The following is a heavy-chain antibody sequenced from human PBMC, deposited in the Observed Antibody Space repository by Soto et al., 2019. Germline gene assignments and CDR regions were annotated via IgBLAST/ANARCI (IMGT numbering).Heavy chain of an antibody. CDR1: GDSIGSGNKY. Sequence: QVQLRESGPGLVMPSQTLSLTCTVSGDSIGSGNKYWSWIRQAPGKGLEWIGYIFSSGTTYYNPSRKSRLTMSLDTSQNQFSLKLNSVTAADTDVYFCARVPSPFDFYYAMDVWGQGTTVTVSS. CDR2: IFSSGTT. V-gene: IGHV4-30-4*01. CDR3: ARVPSPFDFYYAMDV. J-gene: IGHJ6*02. D-gene: IGHD3-16*01.